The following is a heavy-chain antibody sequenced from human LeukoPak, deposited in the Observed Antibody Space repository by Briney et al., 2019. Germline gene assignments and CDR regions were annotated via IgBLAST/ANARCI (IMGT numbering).Heavy chain of an antibody. V-gene: IGHV4-34*01. Sequence: SETLSLTCAVYGGSFSGYYWSWVRQPPGKGLEWIGEINHSGSTNYNPSLKSRVTISVDTSKNQFSLKLSSVTATDTAVYYCARGTTVSPPNWFDPWGQGTLVTVSS. J-gene: IGHJ5*02. CDR3: ARGTTVSPPNWFDP. CDR1: GGSFSGYY. D-gene: IGHD4-17*01. CDR2: INHSGST.